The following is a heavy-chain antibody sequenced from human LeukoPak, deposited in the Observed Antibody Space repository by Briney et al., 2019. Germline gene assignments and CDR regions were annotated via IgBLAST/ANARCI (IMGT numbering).Heavy chain of an antibody. D-gene: IGHD2-8*01. J-gene: IGHJ4*02. V-gene: IGHV6-1*01. CDR2: TYYRSEWYT. CDR3: VRDCHFCMERRAFDY. CDR1: GDSISSNSAA. Sequence: SQTLSLTCAISGDSISSNSAAWNWIRQSPSRGLEWLGRTYYRSEWYTDYALSLKSRLTINPDTSKNQFTLQQNSVTPEDTAVYYCVRDCHFCMERRAFDYWGQGTLVTVSS.